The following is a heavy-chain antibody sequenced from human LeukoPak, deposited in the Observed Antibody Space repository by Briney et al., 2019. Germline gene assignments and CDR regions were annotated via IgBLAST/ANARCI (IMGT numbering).Heavy chain of an antibody. D-gene: IGHD3-16*02. CDR3: ARPYYDYVLVSYLGY. V-gene: IGHV3-30-3*01. CDR1: GFTFSSYD. Sequence: GGSLRLSCAVSGFTFSSYDMHWVRQAPGKGLEWVAVISYDGSNKYYADSVKGRFTISRDNSKNTLYQQMISLRAGDAAVYYCARPYYDYVLVSYLGYWGQGTLVTVSS. CDR2: ISYDGSNK. J-gene: IGHJ4*02.